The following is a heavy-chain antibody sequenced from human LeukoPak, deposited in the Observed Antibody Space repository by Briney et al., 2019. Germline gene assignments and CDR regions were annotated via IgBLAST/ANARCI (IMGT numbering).Heavy chain of an antibody. D-gene: IGHD5-12*01. Sequence: PGGSLRLSCTVSGFTFSSYTMHWVRQAPGKGLEWVALISYDGSNKYYVDSVKGRFTISRDNSKNTLYLQMNSLRVEDTAVYYCARSRGVSSYDFAYWGQGTLVTVSS. CDR3: ARSRGVSSYDFAY. CDR2: ISYDGSNK. V-gene: IGHV3-30-3*01. CDR1: GFTFSSYT. J-gene: IGHJ4*02.